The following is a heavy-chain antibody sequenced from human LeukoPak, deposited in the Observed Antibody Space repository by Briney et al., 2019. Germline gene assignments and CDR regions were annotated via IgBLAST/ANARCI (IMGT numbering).Heavy chain of an antibody. CDR1: GFTFSFYA. V-gene: IGHV3-30-3*01. CDR2: ISYHGTNK. Sequence: GRSLRLSCAASGFTFSFYALHWVRQSPGKGLEWVAVISYHGTNKYYADSVKGRFTISRDNSGNTLFLQMNSLRPEDSALYYCARNMQFVQSLGGLDVWGQGTTVTVSS. J-gene: IGHJ6*01. D-gene: IGHD2-8*01. CDR3: ARNMQFVQSLGGLDV.